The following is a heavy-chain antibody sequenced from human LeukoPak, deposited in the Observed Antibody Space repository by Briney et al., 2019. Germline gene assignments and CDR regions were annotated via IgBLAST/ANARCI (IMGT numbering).Heavy chain of an antibody. CDR2: VSDSGATT. V-gene: IGHV3-23*01. CDR1: GFTFSSYG. D-gene: IGHD5-18*01. Sequence: GGSLRLSCAASGFTFSSYGMTWVRQAPGKGLEWVSAVSDSGATTYYADSVKGRFTISRDNSKDTLYLQMNNLRVEDTAVYYCAMGVSGYNYGPVDYWGQGSLVTVSS. CDR3: AMGVSGYNYGPVDY. J-gene: IGHJ4*02.